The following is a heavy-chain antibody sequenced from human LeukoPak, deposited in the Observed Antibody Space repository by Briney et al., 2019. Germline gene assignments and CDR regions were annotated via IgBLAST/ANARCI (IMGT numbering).Heavy chain of an antibody. CDR1: GYTFTSYD. D-gene: IGHD3-22*01. CDR2: MSPHSGNT. CDR3: ARGGLNYDSSIDY. J-gene: IGHJ4*02. Sequence: SVKVSCKASGYTFTSYDINWVRQATGQGLEWMGWMSPHSGNTGSAQKVQGRVTMTKNTSISTAYMELSSLRSEDTAVYYCARGGLNYDSSIDYWGQGTLVTVFS. V-gene: IGHV1-8*01.